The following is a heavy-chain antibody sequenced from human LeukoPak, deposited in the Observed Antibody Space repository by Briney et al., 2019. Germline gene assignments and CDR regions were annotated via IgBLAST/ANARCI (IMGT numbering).Heavy chain of an antibody. CDR3: ARAWDIVVVPAAIPHRNYYYYGMDV. CDR1: GGTFSSYA. J-gene: IGHJ6*02. D-gene: IGHD2-2*02. Sequence: ASVKVSCKASGGTFSSYAISWVRQAPGQGLEWMGGIIPIFGTANYAQKFQGRVTITADESTSTAYMELSSLRSEDTAVYYCARAWDIVVVPAAIPHRNYYYYGMDVWGQGTLVTVSS. V-gene: IGHV1-69*13. CDR2: IIPIFGTA.